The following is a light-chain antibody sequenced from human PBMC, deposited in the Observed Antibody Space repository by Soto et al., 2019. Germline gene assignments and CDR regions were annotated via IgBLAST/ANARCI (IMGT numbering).Light chain of an antibody. Sequence: DIQMTQSPSTLSASVGDRVTITCRASQSISSWLAWYQQKPGKAPKLLIYDASSLESGVPSRFSGSGSGTEFTFTISSLQPDDFAAYYCQQNNSYSWTFGQGTKVDI. V-gene: IGKV1-5*01. CDR2: DAS. CDR3: QQNNSYSWT. CDR1: QSISSW. J-gene: IGKJ1*01.